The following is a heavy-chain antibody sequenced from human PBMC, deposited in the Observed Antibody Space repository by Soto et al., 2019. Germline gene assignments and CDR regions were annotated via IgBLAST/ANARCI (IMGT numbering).Heavy chain of an antibody. J-gene: IGHJ4*02. CDR1: GGSFSGYY. CDR2: INHSGST. D-gene: IGHD2-15*01. CDR3: ARDFTPAATPGDDFDY. Sequence: PSETLSLTCAVYGGSFSGYYWTRIRQPPGTGLEWIGEINHSGSTNYNPSLKSRVTISVDTSKNQFSLKLTSVTADDTSVYYCARDFTPAATPGDDFDYRGRGTLVTVSS. V-gene: IGHV4-34*01.